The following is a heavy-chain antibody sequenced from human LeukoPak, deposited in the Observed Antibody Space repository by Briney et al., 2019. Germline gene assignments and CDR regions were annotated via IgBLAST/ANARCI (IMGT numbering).Heavy chain of an antibody. J-gene: IGHJ3*02. Sequence: GGSLRLSCLASGFIVSSNYMSWLRQAPGKGLEWVSLIYSGGSTYSAESGKGRFTTSRDNSKNRVYLQMNSLRAEDTAVYYCARGHYGTGIHQRAFDIWGQGTIVTVSS. CDR1: GFIVSSNY. V-gene: IGHV3-53*01. D-gene: IGHD3-10*01. CDR3: ARGHYGTGIHQRAFDI. CDR2: IYSGGST.